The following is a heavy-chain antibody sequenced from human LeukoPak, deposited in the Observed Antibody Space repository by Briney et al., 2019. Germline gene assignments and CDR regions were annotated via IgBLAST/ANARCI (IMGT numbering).Heavy chain of an antibody. D-gene: IGHD6-13*01. CDR1: GGSISSYY. Sequence: SETLSLTCTVSGGSISSYYWSWIRQPPRKGLEWIGYIYYTGSTNYNPSLKSRVTISVDTSKNQFSLKLSSVTAADTAVYYCATDTGSTSWYWFDPWGQGALVTVSS. CDR2: IYYTGST. CDR3: ATDTGSTSWYWFDP. J-gene: IGHJ5*02. V-gene: IGHV4-59*03.